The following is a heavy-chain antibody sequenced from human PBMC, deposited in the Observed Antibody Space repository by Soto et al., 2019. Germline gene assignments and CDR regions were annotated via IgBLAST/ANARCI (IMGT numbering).Heavy chain of an antibody. J-gene: IGHJ4*02. CDR1: GGSISSGGYY. D-gene: IGHD1-20*01. CDR3: ARGGGIRYNWNDVIDY. CDR2: IYYSGST. V-gene: IGHV4-31*03. Sequence: QVQLQESGPGLVKPSQTLSLTCTVSGGSISSGGYYWSWIRQHPGKGLEWIGYIYYSGSTYYNPSLKSRVTISVDTSKNQFSLKLSSVTAADTAVYYCARGGGIRYNWNDVIDYWGQGTLVTVSS.